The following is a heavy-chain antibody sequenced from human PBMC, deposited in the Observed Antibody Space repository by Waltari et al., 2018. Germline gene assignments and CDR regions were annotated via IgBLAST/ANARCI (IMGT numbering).Heavy chain of an antibody. Sequence: QVQLVESGGGVVQPGRSLRLSCAASGFTFSRSGLHWVRQAPGKGLEWLAVISYDGSNKYYADSVKGRFTISRDNSKNTLYLQMNSLRAEDTAVYYCAKEGSNYEFDYWGQGTLVTVSS. J-gene: IGHJ4*02. D-gene: IGHD4-4*01. CDR2: ISYDGSNK. V-gene: IGHV3-30*18. CDR1: GFTFSRSG. CDR3: AKEGSNYEFDY.